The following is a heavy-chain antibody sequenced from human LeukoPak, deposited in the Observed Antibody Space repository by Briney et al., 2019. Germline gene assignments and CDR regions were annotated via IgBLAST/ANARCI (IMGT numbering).Heavy chain of an antibody. V-gene: IGHV1-69*13. Sequence: GASVTVSCKASGGTFSNYAISWVRQAPGQGLEWMGAIIPIFGTANYAQKFQGRVTITADESTSTAYMELSSLRSEDTAVYYCARILSSSWYKYFHHWGQGTLVTVSS. J-gene: IGHJ1*01. CDR2: IIPIFGTA. CDR1: GGTFSNYA. CDR3: ARILSSSWYKYFHH. D-gene: IGHD6-19*01.